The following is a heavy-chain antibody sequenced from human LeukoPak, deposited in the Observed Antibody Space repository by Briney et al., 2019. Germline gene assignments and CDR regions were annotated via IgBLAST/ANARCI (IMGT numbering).Heavy chain of an antibody. CDR3: ARGMHSHGWYFVFDL. CDR1: GGSISSSSYY. Sequence: SETLSLTCTVSGGSISSSSYYWGWIRQPPGKGLEWIGSIYYSGNTYYNPSLKSRVTISLDTSKNQFSLKLSSVTAADTAVYYCARGMHSHGWYFVFDLWGQGILVSVSS. D-gene: IGHD6-19*01. J-gene: IGHJ5*02. V-gene: IGHV4-39*07. CDR2: IYYSGNT.